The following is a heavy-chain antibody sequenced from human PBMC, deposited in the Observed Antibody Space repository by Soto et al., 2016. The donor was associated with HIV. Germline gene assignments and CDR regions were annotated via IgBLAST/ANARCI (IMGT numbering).Heavy chain of an antibody. CDR1: GYMFTALH. CDR3: ASSTGWWAFHY. J-gene: IGHJ4*02. Sequence: QVQLVQSGAEVKKPGASVKVSCKASGYMFTALHMHWVRQAPGQGLAYIGRIDPNNGGTYYTQAFQGRVTMTRDTSISTAYMELDSLTSDDSAVYYCASSTGWWAFHYWGQGTPVTVSS. D-gene: IGHD6-19*01. CDR2: IDPNNGGT. V-gene: IGHV1-2*02.